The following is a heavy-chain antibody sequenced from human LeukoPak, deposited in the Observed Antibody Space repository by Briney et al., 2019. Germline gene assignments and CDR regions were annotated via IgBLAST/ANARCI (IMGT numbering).Heavy chain of an antibody. CDR3: AKDNYYGSGSSDY. CDR1: GFTFSSYS. D-gene: IGHD3-10*01. V-gene: IGHV3-21*01. J-gene: IGHJ4*02. Sequence: VGSLRLSCAASGFTFSSYSMNWVRQAPGKGLEWVSSISSSSSYIYYADSVKGRFTISRDNAKNSLYLQMNSLRAEDTAVYYCAKDNYYGSGSSDYWGQGTLVTVFS. CDR2: ISSSSSYI.